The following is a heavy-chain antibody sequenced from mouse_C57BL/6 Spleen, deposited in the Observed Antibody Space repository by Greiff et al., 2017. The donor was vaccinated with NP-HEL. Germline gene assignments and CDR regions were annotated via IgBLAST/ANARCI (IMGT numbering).Heavy chain of an antibody. Sequence: VQLQQSGPELVKPGASVKISCKASGYSFTGYYMNWVKQSPEKSLEWIGEINPSTGGTTYNQKFKAKATLTVDKSSSTAYMQLKSLTSEDSAVYDCARNDYYGSSWYFDVWGTGTTVTVSS. CDR2: INPSTGGT. J-gene: IGHJ1*03. CDR3: ARNDYYGSSWYFDV. V-gene: IGHV1-42*01. D-gene: IGHD1-1*01. CDR1: GYSFTGYY.